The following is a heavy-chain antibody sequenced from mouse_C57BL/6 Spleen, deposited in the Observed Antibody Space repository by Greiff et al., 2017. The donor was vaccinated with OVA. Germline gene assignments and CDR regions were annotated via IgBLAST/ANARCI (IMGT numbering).Heavy chain of an antibody. CDR1: GYAFSSYW. J-gene: IGHJ1*03. V-gene: IGHV1-80*01. Sequence: QVQLQQSGAGLVKPGASVKISCKASGYAFSSYWMNWVKQRPGKGLEWIGQIYPGDGDTNYNGKFKGKATLTADKSSSTAYMQLSSLTSEDSAVYFCARYAVTYWYFDVWGTGTTVTVSS. CDR2: IYPGDGDT. CDR3: ARYAVTYWYFDV. D-gene: IGHD6-5*01.